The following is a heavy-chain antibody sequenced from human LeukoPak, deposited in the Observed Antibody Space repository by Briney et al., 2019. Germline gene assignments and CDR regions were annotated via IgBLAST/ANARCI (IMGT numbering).Heavy chain of an antibody. V-gene: IGHV3-9*01. D-gene: IGHD1-1*01. J-gene: IGHJ4*02. CDR3: AIMGGGNGASETFDY. CDR1: GFTFDDYA. CDR2: INWNSDSI. Sequence: PGGSLRLSCAVSGFTFDDYAMHWVRQVPGKGLEWVSGINWNSDSIGYADSVKGRFTTSRDNAKNSLYLQMNSLRAEDTAFYYCAIMGGGNGASETFDYWGQEPLVPVSS.